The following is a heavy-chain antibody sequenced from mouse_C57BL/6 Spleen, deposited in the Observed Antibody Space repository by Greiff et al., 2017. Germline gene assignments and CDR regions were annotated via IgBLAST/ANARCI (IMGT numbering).Heavy chain of an antibody. D-gene: IGHD1-1*01. CDR1: GYTFTSYW. Sequence: QVQLQQPGAELVKPGASVKMSCKASGYTFTSYWITWVKQRPGQGLEWIGDIYPGSGSTNYNEKFKSKATLTVDTSSSTAYMQLSSLTSEDSAVYYCASSTVVAGYYAMDYWGQGTSVTVSS. CDR2: IYPGSGST. J-gene: IGHJ4*01. V-gene: IGHV1-55*01. CDR3: ASSTVVAGYYAMDY.